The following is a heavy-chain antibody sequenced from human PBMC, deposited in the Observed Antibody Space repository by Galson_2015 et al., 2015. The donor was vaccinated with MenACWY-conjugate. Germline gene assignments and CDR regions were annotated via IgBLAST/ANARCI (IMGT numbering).Heavy chain of an antibody. CDR3: GRVPHSETIPGILLYYFDP. CDR1: GYSIRNGYY. D-gene: IGHD3/OR15-3a*01. Sequence: LSLTCSVSGYSIRNGYYWGWIRQPPGKGLEWIGSIYHSGNTYYNASLNSRVTLSIDTSKNQFSLRLSSVTAADTAVYYCGRVPHSETIPGILLYYFDPWGQGTLVTVSS. CDR2: IYHSGNT. J-gene: IGHJ5*02. V-gene: IGHV4-38-2*02.